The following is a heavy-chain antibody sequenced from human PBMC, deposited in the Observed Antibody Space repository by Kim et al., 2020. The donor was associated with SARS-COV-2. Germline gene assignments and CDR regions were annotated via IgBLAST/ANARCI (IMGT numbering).Heavy chain of an antibody. CDR2: IDPSDSYT. CDR3: ARQEQQLTINYYYYYGMDV. D-gene: IGHD6-13*01. V-gene: IGHV5-10-1*01. J-gene: IGHJ6*02. Sequence: GESLKISCKGSGYSFTSYWISWVRQMPGKGLEWMGRIDPSDSYTNYSPSFQGHVTISADKSISTAYLQWSSLKASDTAMYYCARQEQQLTINYYYYYGMDVWGQGTTVTVSS. CDR1: GYSFTSYW.